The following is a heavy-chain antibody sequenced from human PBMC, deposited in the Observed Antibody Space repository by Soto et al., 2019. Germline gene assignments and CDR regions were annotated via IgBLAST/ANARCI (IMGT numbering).Heavy chain of an antibody. J-gene: IGHJ5*02. CDR3: ARDLSPTNWFDP. V-gene: IGHV3-30-3*01. CDR2: ISYDGSNK. CDR1: GFTFSSYA. Sequence: GGSLRLSCAASGFTFSSYAIHWVRQAPGKGLEWVAVISYDGSNKYYADSVKGRFTISRDNSKNTLYLQMNSLRAEDTAVYYCARDLSPTNWFDPWGQGTLVTVSS.